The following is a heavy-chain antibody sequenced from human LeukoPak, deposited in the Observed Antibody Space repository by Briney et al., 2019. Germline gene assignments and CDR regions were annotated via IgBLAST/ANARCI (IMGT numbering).Heavy chain of an antibody. CDR3: AKVYCSSPRCFLPFDY. CDR1: GFTFKNFA. D-gene: IGHD2-2*01. Sequence: GGSLRLSCSTSGFTFKNFALSWVRQAPGKGLEWVETIPYRAGKSYYADSVQGRFSISRDDSAKTVYLHLNSLRAGDTAIYYCAKVYCSSPRCFLPFDYWGQGTLVTVSS. V-gene: IGHV3-23*01. CDR2: IPYRAGKS. J-gene: IGHJ4*02.